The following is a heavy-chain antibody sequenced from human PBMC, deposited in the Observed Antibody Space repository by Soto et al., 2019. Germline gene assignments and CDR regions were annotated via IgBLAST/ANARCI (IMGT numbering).Heavy chain of an antibody. CDR2: ISAYNGNT. V-gene: IGHV1-18*01. J-gene: IGHJ3*02. CDR3: ARVDYGEAFDI. CDR1: GGTFSSYA. D-gene: IGHD4-17*01. Sequence: ASVKVSCKASGGTFSSYAMSWVRQATGQGLEWMGWISAYNGNTNYAQKLQGRVTMTTDTSTSTAYMELRSLRSDDTALYYCARVDYGEAFDIWGQGTMVTVSS.